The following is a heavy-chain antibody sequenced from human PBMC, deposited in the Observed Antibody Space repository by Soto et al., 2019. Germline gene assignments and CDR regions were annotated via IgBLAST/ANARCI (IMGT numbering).Heavy chain of an antibody. D-gene: IGHD3-22*01. Sequence: SETLSLTCAVSGGSISSGGYSWSWIRQPPGKGLEWIGYIYHSGSTYYNPSLKSRVTISVDRSKNQFSLKLSSVTAADTAVYYCARDLAYYDSSGYYNWFDPWGQGTLVTVSS. CDR1: GGSISSGGYS. V-gene: IGHV4-30-2*01. J-gene: IGHJ5*02. CDR3: ARDLAYYDSSGYYNWFDP. CDR2: IYHSGST.